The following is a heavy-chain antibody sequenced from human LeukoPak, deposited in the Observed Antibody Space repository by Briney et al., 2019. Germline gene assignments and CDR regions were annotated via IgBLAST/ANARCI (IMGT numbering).Heavy chain of an antibody. D-gene: IGHD6-19*01. Sequence: PGGSLRLSCAASGFTVSSNYMSWVRQAPGKGLEWVSVFYSGGSTYYADSVKGRFTISRDNSKNTLYLQMNSLRAEDTAVYYCAKDLRGSGWFFDYWGQGTLVTVSS. CDR3: AKDLRGSGWFFDY. CDR2: FYSGGST. V-gene: IGHV3-53*05. J-gene: IGHJ4*02. CDR1: GFTVSSNY.